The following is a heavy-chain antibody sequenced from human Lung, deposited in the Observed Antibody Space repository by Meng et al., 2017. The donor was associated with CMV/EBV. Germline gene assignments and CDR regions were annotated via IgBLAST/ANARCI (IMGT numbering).Heavy chain of an antibody. CDR2: ISAYSGST. Sequence: ASVKVSCKASGYTFIAYAFSWVRQAPGQGHEWLGWISAYSGSTNYAQKVQGRVTMTTDTSTSTAYMELKSLRSDDTAVYYCARSDMIRRVVILDYWGQGTLVTVSS. D-gene: IGHD3-10*01. V-gene: IGHV1-18*01. J-gene: IGHJ4*02. CDR1: GYTFIAYA. CDR3: ARSDMIRRVVILDY.